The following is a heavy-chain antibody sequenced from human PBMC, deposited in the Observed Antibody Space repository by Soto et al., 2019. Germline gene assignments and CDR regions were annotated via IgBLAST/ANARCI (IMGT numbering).Heavy chain of an antibody. CDR1: GFTFSSYG. Sequence: GGSLRLSCAASGFTFSSYGMHWVRQAPGKGLEWVAVISYDGSNKYYADSVKGRFTISRDNSKNTLYLQMNSLRAEDTAVYYCAKEKRYGSGWSASDYYGMDVWGQGTTVTVSS. CDR2: ISYDGSNK. V-gene: IGHV3-30*18. D-gene: IGHD6-19*01. J-gene: IGHJ6*02. CDR3: AKEKRYGSGWSASDYYGMDV.